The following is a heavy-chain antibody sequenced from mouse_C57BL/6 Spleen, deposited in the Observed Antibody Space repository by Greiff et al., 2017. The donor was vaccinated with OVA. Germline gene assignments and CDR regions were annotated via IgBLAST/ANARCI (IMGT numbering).Heavy chain of an antibody. Sequence: EVKVEESGGGLVKPGGSLKLSCAASGFTFSSYAMSWVRQTPEKRLEWVATISDGGSYTYYPDNVKGRFTISRDNAKNNLYLQMSHLKSEDTAMYYCARGDGYYAMDYWGQGTSVTVSS. V-gene: IGHV5-4*03. J-gene: IGHJ4*01. CDR1: GFTFSSYA. CDR2: ISDGGSYT. D-gene: IGHD2-3*01. CDR3: ARGDGYYAMDY.